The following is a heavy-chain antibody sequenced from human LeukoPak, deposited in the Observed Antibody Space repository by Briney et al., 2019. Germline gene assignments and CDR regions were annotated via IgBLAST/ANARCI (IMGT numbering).Heavy chain of an antibody. Sequence: GGPLRLSCAASGFTFSGNWTHWVRKAPGKGLVWVSRINSDGSSTSYAYSVKGRFTISRDNTKNTLYLQMNSLRAEDTAVYYCARGDIGVVPAAIVDYWGQGTLVTVSS. CDR3: ARGDIGVVPAAIVDY. CDR2: INSDGSST. V-gene: IGHV3-74*01. CDR1: GFTFSGNW. D-gene: IGHD2-2*02. J-gene: IGHJ4*02.